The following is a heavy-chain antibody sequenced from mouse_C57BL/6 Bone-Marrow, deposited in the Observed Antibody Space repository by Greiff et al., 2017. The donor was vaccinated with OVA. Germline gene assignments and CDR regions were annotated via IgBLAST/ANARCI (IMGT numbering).Heavy chain of an antibody. CDR1: GYTFTSYW. V-gene: IGHV1-72*01. CDR3: AREDYYGSSYDWYFDV. D-gene: IGHD1-1*01. J-gene: IGHJ1*03. Sequence: VKLLESGAELVKPGASVKLSCKASGYTFTSYWMHWVKQRPGRGLEWIGRIDPNSGGTKYNEKFKSKATLTVDKPSSTAYMQLSSLTSEDSAVYYCAREDYYGSSYDWYFDVWGTGTTVTVSS. CDR2: IDPNSGGT.